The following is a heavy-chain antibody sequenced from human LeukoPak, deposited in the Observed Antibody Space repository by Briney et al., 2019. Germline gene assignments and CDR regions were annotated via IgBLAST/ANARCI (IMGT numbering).Heavy chain of an antibody. CDR2: IRSAADNFAT. CDR1: GFSFSASV. Sequence: GGSLTLSCAASGFSFSASVIYWVRQASGKGLEWLGHIRSAADNFATGYTAAVKGRFTISRDNSKNTLYLQMNSLRAEDTAVYYCARDYSTTWSYGVDVWGQGTTVTVSS. J-gene: IGHJ6*02. CDR3: ARDYSTTWSYGVDV. D-gene: IGHD2-2*01. V-gene: IGHV3-73*01.